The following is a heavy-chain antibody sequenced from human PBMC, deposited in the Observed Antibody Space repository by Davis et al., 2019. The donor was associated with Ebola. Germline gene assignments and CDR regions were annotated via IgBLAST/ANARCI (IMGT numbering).Heavy chain of an antibody. CDR2: IYPGDSDP. CDR1: GYSFTSYW. J-gene: IGHJ5*02. CDR3: ARGGSSSWYVENWFDP. D-gene: IGHD6-13*01. Sequence: GESLKISCKGSGYSFTSYWIGWVRQMPGKGLAWMGIIYPGDSDPRYSPSFQGQVTISADKSISTAYLQWSSLKASGTAMYYFARGGSSSWYVENWFDPWGQGTLVTVSS. V-gene: IGHV5-51*01.